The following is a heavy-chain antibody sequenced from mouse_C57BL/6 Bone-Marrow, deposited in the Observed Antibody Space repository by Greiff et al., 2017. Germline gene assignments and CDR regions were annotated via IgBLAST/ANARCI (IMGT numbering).Heavy chain of an antibody. CDR1: GYTFTSYW. J-gene: IGHJ1*03. V-gene: IGHV1-64*01. CDR3: ARSRYYGRPDV. CDR2: IHPNSGST. D-gene: IGHD1-1*01. Sequence: QVQLQQPGAELVKPGASVKLSCKASGYTFTSYWMHWVKQRPGQGLEWIGMIHPNSGSTNYNEKFKSKATLTVDKSSSTAYMQLSSLTSEDTAVYYCARSRYYGRPDVWGTGTTVTVSS.